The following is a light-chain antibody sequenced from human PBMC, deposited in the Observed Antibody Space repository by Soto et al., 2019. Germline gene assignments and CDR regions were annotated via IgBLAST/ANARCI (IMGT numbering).Light chain of an antibody. Sequence: QSALTQPASLSGSLGQSITISCTGTSSDVGDYNYVSWYQQHPGKAPKLMIYDVSNRPSGVSNRFSGSKSGNTASLTISGLQAEDEADYYCSSYTGSSTFYVFGTGTKLTVL. V-gene: IGLV2-14*01. CDR3: SSYTGSSTFYV. J-gene: IGLJ1*01. CDR1: SSDVGDYNY. CDR2: DVS.